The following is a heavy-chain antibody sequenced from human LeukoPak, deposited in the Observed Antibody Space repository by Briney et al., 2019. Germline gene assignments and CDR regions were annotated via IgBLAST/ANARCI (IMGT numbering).Heavy chain of an antibody. CDR2: LSGDGSTP. Sequence: GGSLRLSCAASGFTFSSYAMNWVRQAPGKGLEWVSTLSGDGSTPYYADSVKGRFTISRDNSKNTLYLQMNSLRAEDTAVYYCAKGRGYSYGLPFLYWGQGTLVTVSS. CDR3: AKGRGYSYGLPFLY. J-gene: IGHJ4*02. CDR1: GFTFSSYA. D-gene: IGHD5-18*01. V-gene: IGHV3-23*01.